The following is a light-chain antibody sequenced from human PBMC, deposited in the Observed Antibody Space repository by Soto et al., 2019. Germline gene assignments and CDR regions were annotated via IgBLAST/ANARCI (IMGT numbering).Light chain of an antibody. Sequence: QSVLTQPPSASGTPGQRVTISCSGSSSNIGSNTVNWYQQLPGTAPKLLIYSNNQRPSGVPDRFSGSKSGTSASLAISGLQSEDEADYYCAAWDDSRPYVFGTGTKVTVL. CDR2: SNN. CDR1: SSNIGSNT. J-gene: IGLJ1*01. CDR3: AAWDDSRPYV. V-gene: IGLV1-44*01.